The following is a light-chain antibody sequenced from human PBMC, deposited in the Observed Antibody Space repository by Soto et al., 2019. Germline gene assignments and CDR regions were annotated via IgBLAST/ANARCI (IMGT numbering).Light chain of an antibody. Sequence: SYELTQPLSVSVALGQTARITWGGNNIGSKNVHWYQQKPGQAPVLVIYRDSNRPSGIPERVSGSNSGNTATLTISRAQAGDEADYYCQVWDSSTVFGGGTKVTVL. CDR2: RDS. CDR3: QVWDSSTV. V-gene: IGLV3-9*01. J-gene: IGLJ2*01. CDR1: NIGSKN.